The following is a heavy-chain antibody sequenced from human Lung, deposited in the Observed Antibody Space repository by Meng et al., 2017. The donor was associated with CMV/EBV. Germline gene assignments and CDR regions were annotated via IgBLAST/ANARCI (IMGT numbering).Heavy chain of an antibody. D-gene: IGHD3-10*01. V-gene: IGHV4-59*01. CDR1: GGSISSYY. CDR2: IYYSGST. Sequence: SETLSLXCTVSGGSISSYYWSWIRQPPGKGLEDIGYIYYSGSTSYNPSLKSRVTISVDTSKNQFSLKLSSVTAADTAVYYCARHGSGSYFYGMDVWGQGXTVTGS. CDR3: ARHGSGSYFYGMDV. J-gene: IGHJ6*02.